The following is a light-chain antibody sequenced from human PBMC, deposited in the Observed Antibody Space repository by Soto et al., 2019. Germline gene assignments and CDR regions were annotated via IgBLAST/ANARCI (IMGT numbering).Light chain of an antibody. CDR2: WAS. CDR3: QQYYNIPYT. CDR1: QSVFYSSNNKNY. J-gene: IGKJ2*01. V-gene: IGKV4-1*01. Sequence: DIVMTQSPDSLAVSLGERATINCKSSQSVFYSSNNKNYVALYQQKPGQPPKLLIYWASTRESGVPDRFSGSGSGSDFTLTISSLRAEDVAIYYCQQYYNIPYTFGQGTKLEIK.